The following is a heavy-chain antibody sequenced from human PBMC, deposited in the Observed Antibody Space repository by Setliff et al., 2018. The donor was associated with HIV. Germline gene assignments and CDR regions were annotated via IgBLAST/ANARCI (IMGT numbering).Heavy chain of an antibody. V-gene: IGHV3-21*01. CDR3: ARSVIGYYYYGMDV. D-gene: IGHD3-10*01. CDR1: GFTFSSYS. Sequence: GGSLRLSCAASGFTFSSYSMNWVRQAPGKGLEWVASISDRSSNVHYTDSVKGRFTISRDNARNSLYLQMNSLRAEETAVYYCARSVIGYYYYGMDVWGQGTLVTVSS. J-gene: IGHJ6*02. CDR2: ISDRSSNV.